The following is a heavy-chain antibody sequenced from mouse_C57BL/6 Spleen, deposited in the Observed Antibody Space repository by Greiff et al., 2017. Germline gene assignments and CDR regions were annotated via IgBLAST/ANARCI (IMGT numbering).Heavy chain of an antibody. Sequence: QVQLQQPGAELVRPGSSVKLSCKASGYTFTSSWMDWVKQRPGQGLEWIGNIYPSDSETHYNQKFKDKATWTVDKSYSTAYMQLGSRTSEDSAVYYCARSGSGYAWFAYWGQGTLVTVSA. CDR3: ARSGSGYAWFAY. J-gene: IGHJ3*01. CDR1: GYTFTSSW. CDR2: IYPSDSET. V-gene: IGHV1-61*01. D-gene: IGHD3-2*02.